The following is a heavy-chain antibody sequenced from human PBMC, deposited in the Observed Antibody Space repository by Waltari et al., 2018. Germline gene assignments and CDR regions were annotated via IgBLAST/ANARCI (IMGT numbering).Heavy chain of an antibody. CDR3: ARETPDSADP. D-gene: IGHD2-21*01. CDR1: GGSISSSSYY. J-gene: IGHJ5*02. CDR2: IYYSGST. Sequence: QLQLQESGPGLVKPSETLSLTCTVSGGSISSSSYYWGWIRQPPGKGLEWIGSIYYSGSTNYNPSLKSRVTIAVDTSKNQFSLKLSSVTAADTAVYYCARETPDSADPWGQGTLVTVSS. V-gene: IGHV4-39*07.